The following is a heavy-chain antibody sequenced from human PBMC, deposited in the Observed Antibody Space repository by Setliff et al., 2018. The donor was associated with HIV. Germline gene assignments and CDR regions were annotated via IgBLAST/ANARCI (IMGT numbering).Heavy chain of an antibody. D-gene: IGHD2-21*01. CDR1: GFSFTTYW. J-gene: IGHJ3*02. CDR3: ARPLWSQSSDAFSI. Sequence: GESLKISCKASGFSFTTYWIGWVRQMPGKGLEWMGIIYPGDSNTRYSPSFQGQVTISADKSITTVYLQWTSLKAPDTAMYYCARPLWSQSSDAFSIWGQGTMVTVSS. V-gene: IGHV5-51*01. CDR2: IYPGDSNT.